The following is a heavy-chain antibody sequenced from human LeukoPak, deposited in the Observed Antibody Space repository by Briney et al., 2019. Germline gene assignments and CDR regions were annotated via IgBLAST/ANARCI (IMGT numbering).Heavy chain of an antibody. J-gene: IGHJ4*02. CDR3: AFPSYYFDY. D-gene: IGHD3-16*02. Sequence: PGGSLRLSCAASGFTFSSYAMSWVRRAPGKGLEWVLAISVSGGSTYYADSVKGRFTISRDNSKNTLYLQMNSLRAEDTAVYYCAFPSYYFDYWGQGTLVTVSS. CDR2: ISVSGGST. V-gene: IGHV3-23*01. CDR1: GFTFSSYA.